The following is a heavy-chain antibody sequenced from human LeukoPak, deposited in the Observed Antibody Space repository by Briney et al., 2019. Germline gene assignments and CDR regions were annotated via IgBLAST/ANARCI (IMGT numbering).Heavy chain of an antibody. CDR1: GYTFTGYY. CDR2: INPNSGGT. CDR3: ARGTYYYNSSGYFDC. V-gene: IGHV1-2*06. J-gene: IGHJ4*02. D-gene: IGHD3-22*01. Sequence: ASVKVSCKASGYTFTGYYMHWVRQAPGQGLEWMGRINPNSGGTNYAQKFQGRVTMTRDTSISTAYMELSRLRSDDTAVYYCARGTYYYNSSGYFDCWGQGSLVTLSS.